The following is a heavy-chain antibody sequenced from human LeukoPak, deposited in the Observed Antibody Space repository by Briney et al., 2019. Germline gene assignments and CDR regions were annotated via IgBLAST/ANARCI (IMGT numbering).Heavy chain of an antibody. J-gene: IGHJ5*02. D-gene: IGHD1-7*01. CDR1: GYTFTNYG. V-gene: IGHV1-18*01. CDR3: ARMVPGITGTTFWFDP. Sequence: GASVKVSCKASGYTFTNYGISWVRQAPGQGLEWMGWISAYNGNTNYAQKLQGRVTMTTDTSTSTAYMELRSLRSDDSAVYYCARMVPGITGTTFWFDPWGQGTLVTVSS. CDR2: ISAYNGNT.